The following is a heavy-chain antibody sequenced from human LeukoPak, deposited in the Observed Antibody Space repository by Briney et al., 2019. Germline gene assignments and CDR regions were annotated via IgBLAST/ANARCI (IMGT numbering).Heavy chain of an antibody. CDR2: ISKSRNYI. V-gene: IGHV3-21*04. CDR3: VRDDPGVQQERRLSPFDI. D-gene: IGHD1-1*01. Sequence: PGGSLTLSFAASGFTFSRYNMNWVRQAPGQGLEWVACISKSRNYIYYADSVKGRFTISRDDAKSSLYLQMDSLRVEDTALYYCVRDDPGVQQERRLSPFDIWGQGTMVTVSS. J-gene: IGHJ3*02. CDR1: GFTFSRYN.